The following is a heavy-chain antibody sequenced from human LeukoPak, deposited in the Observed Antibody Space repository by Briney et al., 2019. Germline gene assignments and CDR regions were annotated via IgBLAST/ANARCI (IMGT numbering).Heavy chain of an antibody. Sequence: SGGSLRLSCAASGFTFRSYAMSWVRQAPGKGLEWVSAISGSGGGTYYADSVKGRFTISRDNSKNTLYLQMNSLRAEDTAVYYCASHHYYDSSGLDDYFDYWGQGTLVTVSS. J-gene: IGHJ4*02. CDR3: ASHHYYDSSGLDDYFDY. CDR2: ISGSGGGT. CDR1: GFTFRSYA. V-gene: IGHV3-23*01. D-gene: IGHD3-22*01.